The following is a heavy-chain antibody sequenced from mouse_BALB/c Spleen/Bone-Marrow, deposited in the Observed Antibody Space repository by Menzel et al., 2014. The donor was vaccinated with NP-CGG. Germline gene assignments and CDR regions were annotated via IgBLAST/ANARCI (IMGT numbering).Heavy chain of an antibody. CDR1: GFSLSRYN. J-gene: IGHJ2*01. D-gene: IGHD1-1*01. V-gene: IGHV2-6-4*01. Sequence: QVQLKQSGPGLVAPSQSLSITCTVSGFSLSRYNVHWVRQPPGKGLEWLGMIWNGGSTDYNSALKSRLSISKDNSKSQVFLKMNSLQTDDTAMYYCARNYYGIPYYFDYGGQGTTLPVSS. CDR3: ARNYYGIPYYFDY. CDR2: IWNGGST.